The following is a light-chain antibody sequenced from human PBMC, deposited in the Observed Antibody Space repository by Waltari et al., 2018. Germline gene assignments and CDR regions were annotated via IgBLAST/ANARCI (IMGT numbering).Light chain of an antibody. Sequence: QSALTQPASVSGTPGQSITISCTGTPSDVGNYDLASWYQQHPGKAPQLLICEVNKRPSGVSSRFSGSKSGNTASLTISGLQAEDEADYYCCSYAGRGTYVFGSGTKVTVL. CDR1: PSDVGNYDL. J-gene: IGLJ1*01. CDR2: EVN. CDR3: CSYAGRGTYV. V-gene: IGLV2-23*02.